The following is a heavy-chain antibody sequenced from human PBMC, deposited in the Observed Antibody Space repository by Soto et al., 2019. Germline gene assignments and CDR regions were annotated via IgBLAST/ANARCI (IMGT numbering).Heavy chain of an antibody. D-gene: IGHD4-17*01. CDR2: INAGNGNT. J-gene: IGHJ4*02. CDR3: ARLGRAGYGDRYYFDY. Sequence: ASVKVSCKASGYTFTSYAMHWVRQAPGQRLEWMGWINAGNGNTKYSQKFQGRVTITRDTSASTAYMELSSLRSEDTAVYYCARLGRAGYGDRYYFDYWGQGTLVTVSS. V-gene: IGHV1-3*01. CDR1: GYTFTSYA.